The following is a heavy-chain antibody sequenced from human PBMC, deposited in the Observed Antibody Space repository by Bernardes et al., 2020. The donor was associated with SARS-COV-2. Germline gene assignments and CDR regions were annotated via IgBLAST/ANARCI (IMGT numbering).Heavy chain of an antibody. Sequence: SETLSLTCTVSGGSISSYYWSWIQQPPGKGLEWIGYIYYSGSTNYNPSLKSRVTISVDTSKNQFSLKLSSVTAADTAVYYCARDYSSSSSWFDPWGQGTLVTVSS. D-gene: IGHD6-6*01. CDR2: IYYSGST. J-gene: IGHJ5*02. CDR3: ARDYSSSSSWFDP. V-gene: IGHV4-59*01. CDR1: GGSISSYY.